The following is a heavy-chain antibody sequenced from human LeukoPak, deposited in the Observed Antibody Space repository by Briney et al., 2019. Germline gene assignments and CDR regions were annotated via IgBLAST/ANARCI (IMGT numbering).Heavy chain of an antibody. CDR3: ARSGVLRYFDWLYDAFDI. D-gene: IGHD3-9*01. CDR1: GYTFTGYY. Sequence: ASVKVSCKASGYTFTGYYMHWVRQAPGQGLEWMGWFNPNSGGTNYAQKFQGWVTMTRDTSISTAYMELSRLRSDDTAVYYCARSGVLRYFDWLYDAFDIWGQGTMVTVSS. CDR2: FNPNSGGT. V-gene: IGHV1-2*04. J-gene: IGHJ3*02.